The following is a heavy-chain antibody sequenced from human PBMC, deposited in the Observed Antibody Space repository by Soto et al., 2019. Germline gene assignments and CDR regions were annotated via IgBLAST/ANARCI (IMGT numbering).Heavy chain of an antibody. J-gene: IGHJ4*02. CDR3: AKEGDFYDISTGYFGSKAYFDH. Sequence: GGSLRLSCAASAFTFTSYGMHWVRQAPGKGLEWVAVISSDGRNKYYSDSVKGRFTISRDVSKNTVFLHMDSLSAEDTAVYYCAKEGDFYDISTGYFGSKAYFDHWGQGTLVTVSS. CDR1: AFTFTSYG. CDR2: ISSDGRNK. D-gene: IGHD3-9*01. V-gene: IGHV3-30*18.